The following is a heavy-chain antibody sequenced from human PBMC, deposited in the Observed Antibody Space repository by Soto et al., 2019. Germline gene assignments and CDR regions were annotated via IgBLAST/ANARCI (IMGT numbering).Heavy chain of an antibody. CDR1: GGTFSSYA. V-gene: IGHV1-69*13. D-gene: IGHD6-6*01. J-gene: IGHJ3*02. CDR2: IIPIFGTA. CDR3: ARAIPIAARLDAFDI. Sequence: SVKVSCKASGGTFSSYAISWVRQAPGQGLEWMGGIIPIFGTANYAQKFQGRVTITADESTSTAYMELSSLRSEDTAVYYCARAIPIAARLDAFDIWGQGTMITVSS.